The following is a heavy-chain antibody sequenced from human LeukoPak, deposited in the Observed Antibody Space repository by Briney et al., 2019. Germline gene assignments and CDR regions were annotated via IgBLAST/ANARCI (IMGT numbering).Heavy chain of an antibody. CDR2: IYYSGST. D-gene: IGHD6-13*01. CDR3: ARVISSSWYLNLPTYYYGMDV. J-gene: IGHJ6*02. CDR1: GGSISGFY. Sequence: SETLSLTCTVSGGSISGFYWSWIRQPPGKGLEWIGYIYYSGSTNYNPSLKSRVTISVDTSKNQFSLKLSSVTAADTAVYYCARVISSSWYLNLPTYYYGMDVWGQGTTVTVSS. V-gene: IGHV4-59*08.